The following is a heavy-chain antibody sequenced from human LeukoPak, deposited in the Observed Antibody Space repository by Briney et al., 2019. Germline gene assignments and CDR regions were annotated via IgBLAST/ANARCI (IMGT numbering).Heavy chain of an antibody. D-gene: IGHD3-22*01. V-gene: IGHV4-34*01. CDR3: ARDLGSSGYFWFDP. CDR1: GGSFSGYY. J-gene: IGHJ5*02. CDR2: INHSGST. Sequence: PSETLSLTCAVYGGSFSGYYWSWIRQPPGKGLEWIGEINHSGSTNYNPSLKSRVTISVDTSKNQFSLKLSSVTAADTAVYYCARDLGSSGYFWFDPWGQGTLVTVSS.